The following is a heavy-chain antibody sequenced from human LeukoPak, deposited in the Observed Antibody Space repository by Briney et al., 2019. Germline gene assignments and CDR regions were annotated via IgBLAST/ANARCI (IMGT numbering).Heavy chain of an antibody. J-gene: IGHJ3*02. CDR1: GYSISSGYY. D-gene: IGHD2-2*01. CDR2: IYHSGST. Sequence: SETLSLTCTVSGYSISSGYYWGWIRQPPGKGLEWIGSIYHSGSTYYNPSLKSRVTISVDTSKNQFSLKLSSVTAADTAVYYCARDLYYCSSTSCYQNAFNIWGQGTMVTVSS. V-gene: IGHV4-38-2*02. CDR3: ARDLYYCSSTSCYQNAFNI.